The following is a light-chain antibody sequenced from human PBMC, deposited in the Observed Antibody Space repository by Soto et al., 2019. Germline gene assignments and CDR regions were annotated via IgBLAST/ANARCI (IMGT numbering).Light chain of an antibody. V-gene: IGLV1-44*01. CDR1: SSNIGSNT. CDR3: ATWADGLNSYV. CDR2: SNN. J-gene: IGLJ1*01. Sequence: QSVLTQPPSASGTPGQRVSISCSGNSSNIGSNTVNWYHQLPGTAPTLLIFSNNQRPSGVPDRFSGSKSGTSASLAISGLQSEDEADYYCATWADGLNSYVFGTGTKLTVL.